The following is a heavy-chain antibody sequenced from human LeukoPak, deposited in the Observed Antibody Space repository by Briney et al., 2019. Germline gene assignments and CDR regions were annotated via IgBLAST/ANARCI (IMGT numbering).Heavy chain of an antibody. CDR2: IIPILGIA. CDR1: GGTFSSYA. CDR3: ARQRITIFGVVTEYYFDY. V-gene: IGHV1-69*04. Sequence: SVKVSCTASGGTFSSYAISWVRQAPGQGLEWMGRIIPILGIANYAQKFQGRVTITADKSTSTAYMELSSLRSEDTAVYYCARQRITIFGVVTEYYFDYWGQGTLVTVSS. D-gene: IGHD3-3*01. J-gene: IGHJ4*02.